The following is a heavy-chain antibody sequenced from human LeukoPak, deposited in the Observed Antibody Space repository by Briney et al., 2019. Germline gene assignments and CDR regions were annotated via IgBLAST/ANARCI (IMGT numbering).Heavy chain of an antibody. CDR3: AKYDSSGYFPFDY. V-gene: IGHV3-23*01. CDR2: ITRSGKT. Sequence: GGSLRLSCAGSGFTFDLYAMTWVRQAPGEGLKWVSTITRSGKTYYADSVKGRFTISRDNSKNTLFLRMNSLRAEDTALYYCAKYDSSGYFPFDYWGQGTLVTVSS. CDR1: GFTFDLYA. D-gene: IGHD3-22*01. J-gene: IGHJ4*02.